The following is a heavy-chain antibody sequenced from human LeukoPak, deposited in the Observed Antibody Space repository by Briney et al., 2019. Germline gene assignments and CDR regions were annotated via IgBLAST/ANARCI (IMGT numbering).Heavy chain of an antibody. CDR2: LSGSGGNT. D-gene: IGHD5-24*01. V-gene: IGHV3-23*01. Sequence: PGGSLRLSCAASGFTFNSYGMHWVRQAPGKGLEWVSALSGSGGNTYYADSVKGRFTISRDNSKNTLYLQMNSLIAEDTAVYYCAKSGYNRFDYWGQGTRVTVSS. J-gene: IGHJ4*02. CDR3: AKSGYNRFDY. CDR1: GFTFNSYG.